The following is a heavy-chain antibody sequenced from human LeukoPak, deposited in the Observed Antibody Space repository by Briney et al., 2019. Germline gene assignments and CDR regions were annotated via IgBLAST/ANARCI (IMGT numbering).Heavy chain of an antibody. Sequence: PSETLSLTCTVSGGSISSYYWSWIRQPPGKGLEWIGYIYYSGSTNYDPSLKSRVTMSVDTSKNQFSLKLSSVTAADTAVYYCARVADSSGYYTPGVDYWGQGTLVTVSS. J-gene: IGHJ4*02. CDR3: ARVADSSGYYTPGVDY. V-gene: IGHV4-59*12. D-gene: IGHD3-22*01. CDR2: IYYSGST. CDR1: GGSISSYY.